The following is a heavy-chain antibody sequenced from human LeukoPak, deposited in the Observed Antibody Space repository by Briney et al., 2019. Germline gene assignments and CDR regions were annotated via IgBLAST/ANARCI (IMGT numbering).Heavy chain of an antibody. CDR2: INPNNGGT. CDR3: ASLGLTIGFDH. V-gene: IGHV1-2*02. J-gene: IGHJ4*02. D-gene: IGHD3-10*01. CDR1: GYTFTAYY. Sequence: ASVKVSCKTSGYTFTAYYVHWVRQAPGQGLEWMGWINPNNGGTNYAQKFQGRVTMTSDTSISSAYMEPTRLTSDDTAVYYCASLGLTIGFDHWGQGTLVTVSS.